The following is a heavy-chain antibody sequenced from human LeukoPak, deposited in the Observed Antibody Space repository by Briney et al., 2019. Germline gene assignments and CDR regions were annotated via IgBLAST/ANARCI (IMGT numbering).Heavy chain of an antibody. V-gene: IGHV3-33*01. CDR3: ARDSADRYYDILTGSEALDY. CDR1: GFTFSSYG. D-gene: IGHD3-9*01. Sequence: GGSLRLSCAASGFTFSSYGMHWVRQAPGKGLEWVAVIWYDGSNKYYADSVKGRFTISRDNSKNTLYLQMNSLRVEDTAVYYCARDSADRYYDILTGSEALDYWGQGTLVTVSS. CDR2: IWYDGSNK. J-gene: IGHJ4*02.